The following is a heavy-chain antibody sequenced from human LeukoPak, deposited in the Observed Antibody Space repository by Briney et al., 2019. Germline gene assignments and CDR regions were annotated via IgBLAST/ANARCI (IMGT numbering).Heavy chain of an antibody. CDR1: GGSFSGYY. CDR2: INHSGST. J-gene: IGHJ4*02. V-gene: IGHV4-34*01. D-gene: IGHD6-19*01. CDR3: ARGLANRAVAGSYRY. Sequence: SETLSLTCAVYGGSFSGYYWSWIRQPPGKGLEGIWEINHSGSTNYNPSLKSRVTISVDTSKNQFSLKLSSVTAADTAVYYCARGLANRAVAGSYRYWGQGTLVTVSS.